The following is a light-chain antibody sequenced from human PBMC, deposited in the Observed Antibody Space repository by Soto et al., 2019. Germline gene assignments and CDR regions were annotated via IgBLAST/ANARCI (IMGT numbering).Light chain of an antibody. CDR2: GAS. CDR1: QSLRSSY. Sequence: EIVLTQSPGTLSLSPGDTATLSCRASQSLRSSYLAWYQQRPGQAPRLLIYGASNRATDIPDRFSGSGSGTDFTLTISRLDPEDFAVYYCQQYGGSMTFGQGTRLEIE. CDR3: QQYGGSMT. J-gene: IGKJ5*01. V-gene: IGKV3-20*01.